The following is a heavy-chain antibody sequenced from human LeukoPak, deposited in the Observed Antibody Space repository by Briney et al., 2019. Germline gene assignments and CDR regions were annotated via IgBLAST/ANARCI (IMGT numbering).Heavy chain of an antibody. D-gene: IGHD6-13*01. CDR1: GGSISSYY. V-gene: IGHV4-59*01. Sequence: SETLSLTCTVSGGSISSYYWSWIRQPPGKGLEWIAYIYNSGSTNYNPSLKSRVTISVDTSKNQISLRLSSVIAADTAVYYCARGRRYSSRLDVSDIWGQGTMVTVSS. CDR2: IYNSGST. CDR3: ARGRRYSSRLDVSDI. J-gene: IGHJ3*02.